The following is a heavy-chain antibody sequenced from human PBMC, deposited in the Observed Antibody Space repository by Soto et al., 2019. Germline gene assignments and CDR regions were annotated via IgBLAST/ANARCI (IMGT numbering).Heavy chain of an antibody. D-gene: IGHD3-3*01. J-gene: IGHJ4*02. CDR1: GFTFSSYD. Sequence: QVQLVESGGGVVQPGRSMRLSCAASGFTFSSYDMHWVRQAPGKGLEWLAVIWYDGSNKYFADSVKGRFTISRDNSKNTLYLQMNSLRAEDTAVYYCARARIKIFGVVIPPLDYWGQGTLVTVSS. V-gene: IGHV3-33*01. CDR3: ARARIKIFGVVIPPLDY. CDR2: IWYDGSNK.